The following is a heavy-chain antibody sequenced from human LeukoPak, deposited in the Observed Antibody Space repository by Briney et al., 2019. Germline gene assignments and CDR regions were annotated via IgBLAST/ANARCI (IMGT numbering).Heavy chain of an antibody. Sequence: SETLSLTCTVSGGSVSSGSYYWSWIRQPPGKGLEWIGYIYYSGSTNYNPSLKSRVTISVDTSKNQFSLKLSSVTAADTAVYYCARDHYDSWSGYYYGMDVWGQGTTVTVSS. D-gene: IGHD3-3*01. J-gene: IGHJ6*02. CDR1: GGSVSSGSYY. V-gene: IGHV4-61*01. CDR3: ARDHYDSWSGYYYGMDV. CDR2: IYYSGST.